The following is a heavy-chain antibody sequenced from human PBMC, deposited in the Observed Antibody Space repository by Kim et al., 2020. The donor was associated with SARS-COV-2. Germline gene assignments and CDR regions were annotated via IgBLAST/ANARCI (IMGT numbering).Heavy chain of an antibody. Sequence: SLKTRVTISVDTSKNQFSLKLSSVTAADTAVYYCARVKIAAAGRSPYFDYWGQGTLVTVSS. CDR3: ARVKIAAAGRSPYFDY. J-gene: IGHJ4*02. V-gene: IGHV4-59*01. D-gene: IGHD6-13*01.